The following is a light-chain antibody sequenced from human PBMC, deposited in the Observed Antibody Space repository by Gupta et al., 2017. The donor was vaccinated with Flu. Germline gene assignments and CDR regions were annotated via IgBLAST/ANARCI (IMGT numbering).Light chain of an antibody. CDR1: RLRSYY. J-gene: IGLJ2*01. CDR2: GKN. V-gene: IGLV3-19*01. Sequence: SSELTQDPAVSVALGQTVRITCQGDRLRSYYASWYQQKPGQAPVLVIYGKNNRPSGIPDRFSGSSSGNTASLTITGAQAEDEADYYCNSRDSSGNHVFGGGTKLTVL. CDR3: NSRDSSGNHV.